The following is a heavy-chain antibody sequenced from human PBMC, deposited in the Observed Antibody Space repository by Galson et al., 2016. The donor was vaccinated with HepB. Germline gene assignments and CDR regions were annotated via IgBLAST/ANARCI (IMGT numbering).Heavy chain of an antibody. D-gene: IGHD3-3*01. V-gene: IGHV2-5*02. CDR3: AHTEYYYAESGSQTSAFDI. CDR1: GFSLSTSGVG. CDR2: IYWANGK. J-gene: IGHJ3*02. Sequence: PALVKPTQTLTLTCTFSGFSLSTSGVGVDWIRQPPGMALEWLALIYWANGKRYSPSLKTRLTIMKDSSKSQVVLVVTNMDPVDTATYYCAHTEYYYAESGSQTSAFDIWGQGTMVTVSS.